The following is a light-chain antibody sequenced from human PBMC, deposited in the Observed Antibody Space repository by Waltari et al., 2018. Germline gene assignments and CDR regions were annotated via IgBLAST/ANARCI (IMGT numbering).Light chain of an antibody. CDR2: DVN. V-gene: IGLV2-11*01. CDR1: SSDIGDYNY. J-gene: IGLJ2*01. Sequence: QAALTQPPSVSGSPGQSVTISCTGTSSDIGDYNYVSWYQQHPGKAPKLMIYDVNKRPSGVSDRFSASKSVITASLTISGLQADDEADYYCSSYAGSNTGLFGGGTRLTVL. CDR3: SSYAGSNTGL.